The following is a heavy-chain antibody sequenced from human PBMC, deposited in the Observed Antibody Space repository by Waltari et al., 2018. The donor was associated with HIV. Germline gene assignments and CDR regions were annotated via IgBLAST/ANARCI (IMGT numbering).Heavy chain of an antibody. CDR1: GFAFASYA. CDR3: AKAFYEDTAYYYDF. D-gene: IGHD3-22*01. CDR2: IDGSGTKS. Sequence: EVQLMEFGGGLVQPGGFWRLSCAASGFAFASYAITWVRQSPERGLEWVAAIDGSGTKSFYADSLKGRFTLSRDNSKNTVFLQMNSLRAADTAIYYCAKAFYEDTAYYYDFWGRGTRVTVSS. V-gene: IGHV3-23*01. J-gene: IGHJ4*02.